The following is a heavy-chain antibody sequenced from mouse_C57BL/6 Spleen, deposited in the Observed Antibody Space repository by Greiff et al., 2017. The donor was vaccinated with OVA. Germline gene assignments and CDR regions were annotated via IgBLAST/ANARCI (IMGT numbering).Heavy chain of an antibody. CDR3: ARRYGSSDY. J-gene: IGHJ2*01. V-gene: IGHV1-50*01. Sequence: VQLQQPGAELVKPGASVKLSCKASGYTFTSYWMQWVKQRPGQGLEWIGEIDPSDSYTNYNQKFKGKATLTVDTSSSTAYMQLSSLTSEDSAVYYCARRYGSSDYWGQGTTLTVSS. CDR2: IDPSDSYT. D-gene: IGHD1-1*01. CDR1: GYTFTSYW.